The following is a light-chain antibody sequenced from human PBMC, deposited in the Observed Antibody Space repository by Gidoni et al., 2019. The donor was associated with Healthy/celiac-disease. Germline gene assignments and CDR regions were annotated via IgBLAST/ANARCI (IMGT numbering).Light chain of an antibody. CDR2: GAS. Sequence: VLTQSPGTLSLSPGERATLSCRASQSVSSSYLAWYQQKPGQAPRLLIYGASSRATGIPDRFSGSGSGTDFTLTISRLEPEDFAVYYCQQYGSSPPYTFGQGTKLEIK. CDR3: QQYGSSPPYT. J-gene: IGKJ2*01. V-gene: IGKV3-20*01. CDR1: QSVSSSY.